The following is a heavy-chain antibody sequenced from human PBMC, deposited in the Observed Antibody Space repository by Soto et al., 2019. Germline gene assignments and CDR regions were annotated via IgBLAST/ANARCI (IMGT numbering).Heavy chain of an antibody. V-gene: IGHV3-23*01. Sequence: GGSLRLSCAASGFTFSSYAMSWVRQAPGKGLEWVSAISGSGGSTYYADSVKGRFTISRDNSKNTLYLQMNSLRAEDTAVYYSAKESTDYDILTGLKLWGQGTLVTVSS. CDR2: ISGSGGST. CDR1: GFTFSSYA. D-gene: IGHD3-9*01. J-gene: IGHJ4*02. CDR3: AKESTDYDILTGLKL.